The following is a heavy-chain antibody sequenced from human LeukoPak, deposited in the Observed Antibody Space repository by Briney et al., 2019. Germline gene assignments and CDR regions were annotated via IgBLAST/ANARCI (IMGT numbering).Heavy chain of an antibody. J-gene: IGHJ3*02. D-gene: IGHD6-13*01. CDR2: INHSGST. V-gene: IGHV4-34*01. CDR1: GGSFSGYY. Sequence: SETLSLTCAVYGGSFSGYYWSWIRQPPVTGLEWIGEINHSGSTNYNPSLKSRVTISVDTSKNQFSLKLSSVTAADTAVYYCAASIAAAGRLGVFDIWGHGTMVTVSS. CDR3: AASIAAAGRLGVFDI.